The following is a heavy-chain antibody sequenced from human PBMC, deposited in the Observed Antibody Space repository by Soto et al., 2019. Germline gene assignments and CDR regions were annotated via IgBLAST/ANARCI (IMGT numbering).Heavy chain of an antibody. Sequence: SVKVSCKASGGTFSSYAISWVRQAPGQGLEWMGGIIPIFGTANYAQKYQGRVTITADESTSTAYMELSSLRSEDTAVYYCARARNYYDSSGYHYFDYWGQGTLVTVSS. J-gene: IGHJ4*02. CDR2: IIPIFGTA. V-gene: IGHV1-69*13. CDR3: ARARNYYDSSGYHYFDY. CDR1: GGTFSSYA. D-gene: IGHD3-22*01.